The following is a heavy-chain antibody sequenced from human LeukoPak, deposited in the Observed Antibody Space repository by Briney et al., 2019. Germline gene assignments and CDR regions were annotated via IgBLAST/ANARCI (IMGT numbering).Heavy chain of an antibody. D-gene: IGHD2-2*01. CDR3: AKDGRTLGYCTSTSCHSDLDY. CDR2: IRKDGSDI. Sequence: GGSLRLSCAASGFTFSTYWMSCVRQAPGKGLEWAAKIRKDGSDIHYVDSVKGRFTISRDNAKNTLYLQMNSLRAEDTAVYYCAKDGRTLGYCTSTSCHSDLDYWGQGTPVTDSS. J-gene: IGHJ4*02. CDR1: GFTFSTYW. V-gene: IGHV3-7*03.